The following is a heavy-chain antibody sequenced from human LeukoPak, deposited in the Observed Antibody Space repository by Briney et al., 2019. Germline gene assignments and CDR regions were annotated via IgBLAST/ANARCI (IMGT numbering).Heavy chain of an antibody. CDR1: GFTFSSYG. V-gene: IGHV3-33*01. CDR3: ARGAKVTMVRGDHYYGMDV. CDR2: IWYDGSNK. D-gene: IGHD3-10*01. Sequence: GGSLRLSCAASGFTFSSYGMHWVRQAPGKGLEWVAVIWYDGSNKYYADSVKGRFTISRDNSKNTLYLQMNSLRAEDTAVYYCARGAKVTMVRGDHYYGMDVWGQGTTVTVSS. J-gene: IGHJ6*02.